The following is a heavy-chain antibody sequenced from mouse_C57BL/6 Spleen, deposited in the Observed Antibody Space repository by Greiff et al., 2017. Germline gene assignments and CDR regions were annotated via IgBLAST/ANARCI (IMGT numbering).Heavy chain of an antibody. J-gene: IGHJ2*01. Sequence: QVQLQQPGAELVRPGSSVKLSCKASGYTFTSYWMHWVKQRPIQGLEWIGNIDPSDSETHYNQKFKDKATLTVDKSSSTAYMQLSSLTSEDSAVYYCARDSNYNYFDYWGQGTTLTVSS. D-gene: IGHD2-5*01. CDR2: IDPSDSET. CDR3: ARDSNYNYFDY. V-gene: IGHV1-52*01. CDR1: GYTFTSYW.